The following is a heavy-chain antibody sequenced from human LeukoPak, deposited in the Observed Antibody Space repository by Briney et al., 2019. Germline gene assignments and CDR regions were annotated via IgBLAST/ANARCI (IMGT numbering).Heavy chain of an antibody. CDR2: IIPIFGAA. CDR1: GGTFSSYA. J-gene: IGHJ3*02. D-gene: IGHD1-26*01. Sequence: LVKVSCKASGGTFSSYAISWVRQAPGQGLEWMGGIIPIFGAANYAQKFQGRVTITTDESTSTAYMELSSLRSEDTSVYYCARYRELRHYAFDIWGQGTMVTVSS. V-gene: IGHV1-69*05. CDR3: ARYRELRHYAFDI.